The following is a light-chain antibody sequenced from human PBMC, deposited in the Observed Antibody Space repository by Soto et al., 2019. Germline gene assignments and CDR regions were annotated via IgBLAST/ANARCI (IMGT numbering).Light chain of an antibody. CDR3: QQSFSAPWT. J-gene: IGKJ1*01. Sequence: DIQMTQSPSSLSASVGDRVTITCRASQDFGNYLNWYQQKPGKAPKVLIYAATALQSGVPPRVSGSESGTDFTLTINNLQPEDFATYYCQQSFSAPWTFGQGTKVEIK. CDR2: AAT. V-gene: IGKV1-39*01. CDR1: QDFGNY.